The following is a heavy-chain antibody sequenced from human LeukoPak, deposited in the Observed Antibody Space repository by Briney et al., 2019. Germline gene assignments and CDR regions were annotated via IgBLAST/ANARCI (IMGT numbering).Heavy chain of an antibody. D-gene: IGHD3-22*01. V-gene: IGHV3-30-3*01. J-gene: IGHJ3*02. CDR3: AREGYYAFDI. CDR2: ISYDGSNE. CDR1: GFTFTNYA. Sequence: VGSLRLSCAASGFTFTNYAMQWVRQAPGRGLEWVSIISYDGSNEYSSDSVRGSFTISRDDSEKTLYLQMNNLRPEDTAVYYCAREGYYAFDIWGQGTTVTVSS.